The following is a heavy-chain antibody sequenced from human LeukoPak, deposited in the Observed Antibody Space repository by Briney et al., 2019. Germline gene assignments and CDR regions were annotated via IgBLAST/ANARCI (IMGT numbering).Heavy chain of an antibody. Sequence: ASVKVSCKASGYTSTSYAMHWVRQAPGQRLEWMGWINAGNGNTKYSQKFQGRVTMTEDTSTDTAYMELSSLRSEDTAVYYCATMDYYDSSGTLPLDYWGQGTLVTVSS. CDR1: GYTSTSYA. CDR3: ATMDYYDSSGTLPLDY. V-gene: IGHV1-3*01. J-gene: IGHJ4*02. D-gene: IGHD3-22*01. CDR2: INAGNGNT.